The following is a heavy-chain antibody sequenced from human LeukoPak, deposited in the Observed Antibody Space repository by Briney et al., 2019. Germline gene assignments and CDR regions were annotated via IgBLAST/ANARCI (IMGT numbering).Heavy chain of an antibody. J-gene: IGHJ6*02. Sequence: GGSLRLSCAASGFTFHDYAMHWVRQAPGKGLEWVSGISWNSGSIGYADSVKGRFTISRDNAKNSLYLQMNSLRAEDTALYYCAKGSRGVTTVYYYYGMDVWGQGTTVTVSS. CDR1: GFTFHDYA. CDR2: ISWNSGSI. CDR3: AKGSRGVTTVYYYYGMDV. V-gene: IGHV3-9*01. D-gene: IGHD4-17*01.